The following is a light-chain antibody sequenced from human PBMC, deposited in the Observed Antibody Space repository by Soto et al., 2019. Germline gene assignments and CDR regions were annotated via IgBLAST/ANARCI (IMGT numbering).Light chain of an antibody. J-gene: IGLJ1*01. CDR2: EVT. CDR1: SSDVGGYDY. CDR3: VSSAANNRDV. V-gene: IGLV2-8*01. Sequence: QSVLTQPPSASGSPGQSVTISCTGTSSDVGGYDYVSWYQQHPGKAPKLIIYEVTKRPSGVPDRFSGSKSGNTASLIVSWIQAEDEADYYCVSSAANNRDVFGTGTKVTVL.